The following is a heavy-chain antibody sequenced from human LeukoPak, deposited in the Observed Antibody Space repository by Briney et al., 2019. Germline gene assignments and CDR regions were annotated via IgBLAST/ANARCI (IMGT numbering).Heavy chain of an antibody. V-gene: IGHV4-61*02. CDR2: IYTGGST. CDR3: ARGAGISGSYYYY. Sequence: SETLSVTCTVSGGSISSGSYYWGWIRQPPGKGLEWIGRIYTGGSTNYNPSLKSRVTMSVDTSKNQFSLKLSSVTAADTAVYYCARGAGISGSYYYYWGQGTLVTVSS. D-gene: IGHD1-26*01. CDR1: GGSISSGSYY. J-gene: IGHJ4*02.